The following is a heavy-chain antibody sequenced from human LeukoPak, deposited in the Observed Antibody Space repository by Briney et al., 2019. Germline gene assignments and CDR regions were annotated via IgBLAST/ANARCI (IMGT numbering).Heavy chain of an antibody. CDR1: GYTFTSYY. J-gene: IGHJ4*02. Sequence: ASVKGSCKASGYTFTSYYMHWVRQAPGQGLEWMGIINPSGSITSYAQKFQGRVTMTRDTSTSTVYMELSSLRSEDTAVYYCARERDDYALDYWGQGTLVTVSS. D-gene: IGHD4/OR15-4a*01. CDR2: INPSGSIT. CDR3: ARERDDYALDY. V-gene: IGHV1-46*01.